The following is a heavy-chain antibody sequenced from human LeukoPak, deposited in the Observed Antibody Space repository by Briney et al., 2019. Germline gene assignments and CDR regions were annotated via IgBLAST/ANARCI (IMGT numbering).Heavy chain of an antibody. V-gene: IGHV3-30*18. Sequence: GRSLRLSCAASGFTFSSYGMHWVRQAPGKGLEWVAVISYDGSNKYYADSVKGRFTISRDNSKNTLYLQMNSLRAEGTAVYYCAKVIYYGSGSYYNYFDYWGQGTLVTVSS. CDR1: GFTFSSYG. J-gene: IGHJ4*02. CDR3: AKVIYYGSGSYYNYFDY. D-gene: IGHD3-10*01. CDR2: ISYDGSNK.